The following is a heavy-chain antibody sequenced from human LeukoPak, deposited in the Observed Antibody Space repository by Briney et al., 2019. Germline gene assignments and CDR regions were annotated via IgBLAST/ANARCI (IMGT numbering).Heavy chain of an antibody. J-gene: IGHJ4*02. CDR3: ARRAGAYSHPYDY. CDR1: GFTFSSYE. Sequence: GGSLRLSCAASGFTFSSYEMNWVRQAPGKGLEWVSFIYSGTIHYSDSVKGRFTISRDNSKNTLYLQMNSLRAEDTAVYYCARRAGAYSHPYDYWGQGTLVTVSS. D-gene: IGHD4/OR15-4a*01. CDR2: IYSGTI. V-gene: IGHV3-53*01.